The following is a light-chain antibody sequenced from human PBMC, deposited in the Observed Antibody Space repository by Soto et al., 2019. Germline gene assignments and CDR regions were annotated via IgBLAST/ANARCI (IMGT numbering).Light chain of an antibody. J-gene: IGKJ2*01. Sequence: DVEITQSPSTLPTSIGDRVTINCRASQNVSKWLAWYQQKPGKAPKLLIYKASRLESGVPSRFSAGGSGTDFTLTINSLQSDDFATYFCQQYSKESTFGQGTKLEIK. CDR2: KAS. V-gene: IGKV1-5*03. CDR1: QNVSKW. CDR3: QQYSKEST.